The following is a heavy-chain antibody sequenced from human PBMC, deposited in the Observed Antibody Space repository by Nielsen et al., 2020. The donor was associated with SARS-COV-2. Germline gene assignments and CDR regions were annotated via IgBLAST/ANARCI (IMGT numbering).Heavy chain of an antibody. J-gene: IGHJ6*02. CDR1: GFTFSSYE. D-gene: IGHD5-12*01. CDR3: ARDRLRPYYYYYGMDV. CDR2: ISSSSSTI. Sequence: GESLKISCAASGFTFSSYEMNWVRQAPGKGLEWVSYISSSSSTIYYADSVKGRFTISRDNAKNSLYLQMNSLRDEDTAVYYCARDRLRPYYYYYGMDVWGQGTTVTVSS. V-gene: IGHV3-48*02.